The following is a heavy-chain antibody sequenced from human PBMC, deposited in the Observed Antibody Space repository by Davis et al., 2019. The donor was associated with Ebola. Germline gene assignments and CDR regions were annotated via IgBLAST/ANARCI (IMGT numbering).Heavy chain of an antibody. Sequence: GESLKISCAASGFTFSSYGMHWVRQAQGKGLEWVAVISYDGSNKYYADSVKGRFTISRDNSKNTLYLQMNSLRAEDTAVYYCARAPSHTAMAAYYYYGMDVWGKGTTVTVSS. CDR1: GFTFSSYG. J-gene: IGHJ6*04. V-gene: IGHV3-30*03. D-gene: IGHD5-18*01. CDR3: ARAPSHTAMAAYYYYGMDV. CDR2: ISYDGSNK.